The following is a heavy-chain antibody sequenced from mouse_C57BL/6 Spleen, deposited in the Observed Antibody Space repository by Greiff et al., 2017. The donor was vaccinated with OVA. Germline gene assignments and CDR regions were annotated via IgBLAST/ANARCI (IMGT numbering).Heavy chain of an antibody. Sequence: QVHVKQPGTELVKPGASVKLSCKASGYTFTSYWMHWVKQRPGQGLEWIGNINPSNGGTNYNEKFKSKATLTVDKSSSTAYMQLSSLTSEDSAVYYCARFPIRLSWFAYWGQGTLVTVSA. CDR1: GYTFTSYW. CDR2: INPSNGGT. V-gene: IGHV1-53*01. CDR3: ARFPIRLSWFAY. J-gene: IGHJ3*01. D-gene: IGHD1-2*01.